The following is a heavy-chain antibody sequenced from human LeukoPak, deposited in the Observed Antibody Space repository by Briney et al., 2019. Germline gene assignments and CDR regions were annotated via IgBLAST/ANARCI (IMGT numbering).Heavy chain of an antibody. V-gene: IGHV3-7*01. J-gene: IGHJ3*02. CDR1: GFTFTTYW. CDR2: IKSDGSDK. Sequence: PGGSLRLSCAASGFTFTTYWMSWVRQAPGKGLEWVAQIKSDGSDKYYVESVKGRFTISRDNAKNSLYLQMNSLRAEDTAVYYCARDTYDILTGYYKWAFDIWGQGTMAAVSS. CDR3: ARDTYDILTGYYKWAFDI. D-gene: IGHD3-9*01.